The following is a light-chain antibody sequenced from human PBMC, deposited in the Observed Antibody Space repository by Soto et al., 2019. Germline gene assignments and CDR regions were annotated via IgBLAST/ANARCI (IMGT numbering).Light chain of an antibody. Sequence: DLPMTQSPSALSASVGDRVTITCRASQTVSTYLNWYQQKPGKAPTLLIYAASSLQCGVPSRFSGRGSGTDFTLIISSLQPEDFAVYYCQQSYSTPLTFGQGTRVEIK. CDR3: QQSYSTPLT. CDR2: AAS. CDR1: QTVSTY. J-gene: IGKJ5*01. V-gene: IGKV1-39*01.